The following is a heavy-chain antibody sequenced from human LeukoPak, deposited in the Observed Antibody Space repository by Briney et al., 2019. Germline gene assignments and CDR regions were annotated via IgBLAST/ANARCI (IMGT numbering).Heavy chain of an antibody. V-gene: IGHV3-30*02. CDR3: AKPHILRYFDWLPGN. J-gene: IGHJ4*02. D-gene: IGHD3-9*01. CDR1: GFTFSSYG. CDR2: IRYDGSNK. Sequence: AGGSLRLSCAASGFTFSSYGMHWVRQAPGKGLEWVAFIRYDGSNKYYADSVRGRFTISRDNSKNTLYLQMNSLRAEDTAVYYCAKPHILRYFDWLPGNWGQGTLVTVSS.